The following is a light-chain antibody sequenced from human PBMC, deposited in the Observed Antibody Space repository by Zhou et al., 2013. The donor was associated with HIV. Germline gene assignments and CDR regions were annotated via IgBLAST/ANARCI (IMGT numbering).Light chain of an antibody. J-gene: IGKJ2*01. CDR2: ETY. Sequence: DIQMTQSPSSLSVSVGDRVTLTCRASQYINRYLNWYQHKPGKAPKLLIFETYNLYSGVSPRFSGSGSGTDFTLTISSLQAEDFATYYCQQSSSMPPTFGQGTKLEIK. CDR1: QYINRY. V-gene: IGKV1-39*01. CDR3: QQSSSMPPT.